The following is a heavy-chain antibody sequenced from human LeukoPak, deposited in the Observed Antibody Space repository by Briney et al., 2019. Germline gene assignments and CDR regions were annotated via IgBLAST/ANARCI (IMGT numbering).Heavy chain of an antibody. CDR1: GFTFSSYW. Sequence: RPGGSLRLSCAASGFTFSSYWMHWVRQAPGKGLEWVSYISSSGSTIYYADSVKGRFTISRDNAKNSLYLQMNSLRAEDTAVYYCAELGITMIGGVWGKGTTVTISS. CDR3: AELGITMIGGV. V-gene: IGHV3-48*04. J-gene: IGHJ6*04. CDR2: ISSSGSTI. D-gene: IGHD3-10*02.